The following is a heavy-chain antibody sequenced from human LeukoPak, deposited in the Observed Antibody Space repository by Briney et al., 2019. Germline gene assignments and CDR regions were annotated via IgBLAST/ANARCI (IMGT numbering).Heavy chain of an antibody. CDR1: GFTFDDYG. J-gene: IGHJ4*02. V-gene: IGHV3-20*04. Sequence: PGGSLRLSCAASGFTFDDYGMSWVRQAPGKGLEWVSGINWNGGSTGYADSVKGRFTISRDNAKNSLYLQMNSLRAEDTASYYCARGYCSSTSCYFDYWGQGTLVTVSS. D-gene: IGHD2-2*01. CDR3: ARGYCSSTSCYFDY. CDR2: INWNGGST.